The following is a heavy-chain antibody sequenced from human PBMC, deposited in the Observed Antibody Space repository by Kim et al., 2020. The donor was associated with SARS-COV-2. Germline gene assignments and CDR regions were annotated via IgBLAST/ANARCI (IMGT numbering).Heavy chain of an antibody. CDR1: GGSFSGYY. V-gene: IGHV4-34*01. D-gene: IGHD6-6*01. J-gene: IGHJ6*02. CDR2: INHSGST. CDR3: ARGAVAARYYYGMDV. Sequence: SETLSLTCAVYGGSFSGYYWSWIRQPPGKGLEWIGEINHSGSTNYNPSLKSRVTISVDTSKNQFSLKLSSVTAADTAVYYCARGAVAARYYYGMDVWGQGTTVTVSS.